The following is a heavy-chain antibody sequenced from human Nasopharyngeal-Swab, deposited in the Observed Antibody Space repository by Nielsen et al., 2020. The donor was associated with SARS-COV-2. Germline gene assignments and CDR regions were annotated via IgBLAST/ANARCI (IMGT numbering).Heavy chain of an antibody. D-gene: IGHD2-15*01. CDR3: ARVDDIVVVVAATLHQYFQH. CDR1: GYTFTSYD. J-gene: IGHJ1*01. CDR2: MNPNSGNT. V-gene: IGHV1-8*01. Sequence: ASVKVSCKASGYTFTSYDINWVRQATGQGLEWMGWMNPNSGNTGYAQKFQGRVTMTRNTSISTAYMELSSLRSEDTAMYYCARVDDIVVVVAATLHQYFQHWGQGTLVTVSS.